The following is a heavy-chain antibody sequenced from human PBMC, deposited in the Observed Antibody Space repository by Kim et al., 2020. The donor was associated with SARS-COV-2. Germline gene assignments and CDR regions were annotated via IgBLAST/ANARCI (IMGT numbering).Heavy chain of an antibody. CDR1: EFIFSNFA. CDR3: ARELTGTGAFDI. J-gene: IGHJ3*02. V-gene: IGHV3-33*01. Sequence: GGSLILSCASSEFIFSNFAMHWVRQAPGKGLEWVADIWSNGISKFYADSVKGRFTISRDSSKNTLCLQMNSLRAEDTALYYCARELTGTGAFDIWGQGTMVTVSS. CDR2: IWSNGISK. D-gene: IGHD1-1*01.